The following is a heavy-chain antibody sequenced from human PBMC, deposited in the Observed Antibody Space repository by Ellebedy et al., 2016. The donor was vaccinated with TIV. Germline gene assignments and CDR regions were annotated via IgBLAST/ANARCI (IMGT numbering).Heavy chain of an antibody. Sequence: GESLKISXAASGFTFSSYAMSWVRQAPGKGLEWVSAISGSGGSTYYADSVKGRFTISRDNSKNTLYLQMNSLRAEDTAVYYCAKDGPSIAAAGSPLYYYYYMDVWGKGTTVTVSS. V-gene: IGHV3-23*01. D-gene: IGHD6-13*01. CDR1: GFTFSSYA. J-gene: IGHJ6*03. CDR2: ISGSGGST. CDR3: AKDGPSIAAAGSPLYYYYYMDV.